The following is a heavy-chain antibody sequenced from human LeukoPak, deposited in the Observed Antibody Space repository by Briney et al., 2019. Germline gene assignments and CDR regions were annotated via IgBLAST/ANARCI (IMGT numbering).Heavy chain of an antibody. D-gene: IGHD4-17*01. Sequence: GGSLGLSCAASGFTFSVYSMNWFRQAPGRGLEWVSYISSTSTTIYYKDSVKGRFTISRDNAKNSLYLHMTSLRVEDTAVYYCVRNDGDDAFDIWGQGTMVTVSS. CDR1: GFTFSVYS. V-gene: IGHV3-48*01. CDR3: VRNDGDDAFDI. CDR2: ISSTSTTI. J-gene: IGHJ3*02.